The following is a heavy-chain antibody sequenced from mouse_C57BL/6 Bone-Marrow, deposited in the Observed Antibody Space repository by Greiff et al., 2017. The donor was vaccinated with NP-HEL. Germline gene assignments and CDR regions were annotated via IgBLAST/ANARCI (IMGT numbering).Heavy chain of an antibody. J-gene: IGHJ3*01. CDR1: GYTFTSYG. Sequence: VQLQQSGAELARPGASVKLSCKASGYTFTSYGISWVKQRTGQGLEWIGEIYPRSGNTYYNEKFKGKATLTADKSSSTAYMELRSLTSEDSAVYFCARDPFYYDYPAWFAYWGQGTLVTVSA. CDR2: IYPRSGNT. D-gene: IGHD2-4*01. CDR3: ARDPFYYDYPAWFAY. V-gene: IGHV1-81*01.